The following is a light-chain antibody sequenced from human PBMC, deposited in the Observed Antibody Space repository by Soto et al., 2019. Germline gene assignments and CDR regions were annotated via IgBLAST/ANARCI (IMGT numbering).Light chain of an antibody. CDR3: QQYNNWTPWT. V-gene: IGKV3-15*01. Sequence: RQSPGTLAPTPGERATLSCRSSQNLSSGYLAWYQQKPGQAPRLLIYGASTRATGIPARFSGSGSGTEFTLTISSLQSEDFAIYYCQQYNNWTPWTFGQGTKVDIK. CDR2: GAS. J-gene: IGKJ1*01. CDR1: QNLSSGY.